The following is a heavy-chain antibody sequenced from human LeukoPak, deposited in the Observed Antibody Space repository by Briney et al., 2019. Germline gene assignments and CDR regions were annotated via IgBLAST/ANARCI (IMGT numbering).Heavy chain of an antibody. D-gene: IGHD5-24*01. CDR3: AEDQVKYLMAPLDH. CDR1: GFTFSSYA. J-gene: IGHJ4*02. CDR2: ISYDGNNK. V-gene: IGHV3-30*18. Sequence: GGSLRLSCAASGFTFSSYAMHWVRQAPGKGLEWVALISYDGNNKYYADSVKGRFTISRDNSKNTLYLQMNSLRPEDTAVYYCAEDQVKYLMAPLDHWGQGTLVTVSS.